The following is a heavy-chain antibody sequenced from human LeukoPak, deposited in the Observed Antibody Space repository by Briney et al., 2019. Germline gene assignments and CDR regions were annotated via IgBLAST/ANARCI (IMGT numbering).Heavy chain of an antibody. J-gene: IGHJ4*02. Sequence: PGGSLRLSCAASAFTFSDYSMNWVRQAPGKGLEWISYISGRSSTIYYADSVRGRLTISRDNAKNSMYLQMNSLRAGDTAVYYCARDRLTSGSYFFDYWGQGTLVTVSS. V-gene: IGHV3-48*01. D-gene: IGHD1-26*01. CDR2: ISGRSSTI. CDR3: ARDRLTSGSYFFDY. CDR1: AFTFSDYS.